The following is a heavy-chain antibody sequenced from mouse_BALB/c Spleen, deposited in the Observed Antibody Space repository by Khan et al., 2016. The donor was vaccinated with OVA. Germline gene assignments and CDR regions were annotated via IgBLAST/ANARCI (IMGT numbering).Heavy chain of an antibody. CDR3: ARAVTITTVVATDFDY. Sequence: EVQLQESGPGLVKPSQSLSLTCTVTGYSITSDYAWNWIRQFPGNKLEWMGYISYSGRTSYNPSLKSRISITRDTSNNPFFLQLNSVTTEDTATYYCARAVTITTVVATDFDYGGQGTTLTVAS. D-gene: IGHD1-1*01. V-gene: IGHV3-2*02. CDR2: ISYSGRT. J-gene: IGHJ2*01. CDR1: GYSITSDYA.